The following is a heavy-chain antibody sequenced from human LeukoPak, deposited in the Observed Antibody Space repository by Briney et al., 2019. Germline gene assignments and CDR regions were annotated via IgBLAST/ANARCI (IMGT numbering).Heavy chain of an antibody. CDR3: ARRSIAARLGYFDY. CDR1: GGSISSYY. Sequence: SETLSLTCTVSGGSISSYYWSWIRQPPGKGLEWFGEINHSGSTNYNPSLKSRVTISVDTSKNQFSLKLSSVTAADTAVYYCARRSIAARLGYFDYWGQGTLVTVSS. J-gene: IGHJ4*02. V-gene: IGHV4-34*01. D-gene: IGHD6-6*01. CDR2: INHSGST.